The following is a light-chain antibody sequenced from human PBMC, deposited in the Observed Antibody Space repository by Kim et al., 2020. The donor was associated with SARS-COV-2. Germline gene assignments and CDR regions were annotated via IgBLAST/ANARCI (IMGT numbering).Light chain of an antibody. CDR1: RSIGNH. CDR2: AAS. Sequence: DIQITQSPSSLSASVGDRVTITCRASRSIGNHLNWYQQRPGKAPNLLIYAASNLQTGVSSRFSGSESGTDFTLSIRNLQPEDSATYYCQQSDITPYTFGQGTKLEI. J-gene: IGKJ2*01. V-gene: IGKV1-39*01. CDR3: QQSDITPYT.